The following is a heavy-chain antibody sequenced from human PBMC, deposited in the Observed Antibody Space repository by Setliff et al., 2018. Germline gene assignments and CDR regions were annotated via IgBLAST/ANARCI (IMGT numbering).Heavy chain of an antibody. CDR3: ARAVSSGGPKEYRSGWYWATYNWFDP. J-gene: IGHJ5*02. CDR2: IFTSGST. D-gene: IGHD6-19*01. Sequence: PSETLSLTCAVSSYSISSGYYWSWIRQPAGKGLEWIGRIFTSGSTNYNPSLKSRVTISVDTSKNQFSLKLSSVTAADTAVYYCARAVSSGGPKEYRSGWYWATYNWFDPWGQGTLVTVSS. V-gene: IGHV4-61*02. CDR1: SYSISSGYY.